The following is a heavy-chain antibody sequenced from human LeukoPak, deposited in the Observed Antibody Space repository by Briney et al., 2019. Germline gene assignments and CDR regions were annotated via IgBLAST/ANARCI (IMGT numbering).Heavy chain of an antibody. J-gene: IGHJ4*02. V-gene: IGHV3-23*01. Sequence: GGSLRLSCAASGFTFSSYAMSWVRQAPGKGLERVSAISGSGGSTYYADSVKGRFTISRDNSKNTLCLQMNSLRAEDTAVYYCAVSPGTEWIQLSEWGQGTLVTVSS. D-gene: IGHD5-18*01. CDR2: ISGSGGST. CDR1: GFTFSSYA. CDR3: AVSPGTEWIQLSE.